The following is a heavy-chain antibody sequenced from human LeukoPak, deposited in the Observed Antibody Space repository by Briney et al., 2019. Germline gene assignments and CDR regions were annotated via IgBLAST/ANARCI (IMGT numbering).Heavy chain of an antibody. Sequence: GGSLRLSCAASGFTFDDYAMHWVRQAPGKGLEWVSGISWNSGSIGYADSVKGRFTISRDNAKNSLYLQMNSLRAEDTALYYCAKDGEIAGSSWYYFDYWGQGTLVTVSS. J-gene: IGHJ4*02. V-gene: IGHV3-9*01. D-gene: IGHD6-13*01. CDR1: GFTFDDYA. CDR2: ISWNSGSI. CDR3: AKDGEIAGSSWYYFDY.